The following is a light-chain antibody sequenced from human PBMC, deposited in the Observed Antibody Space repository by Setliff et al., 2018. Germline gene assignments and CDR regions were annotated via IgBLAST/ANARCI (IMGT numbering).Light chain of an antibody. CDR3: SSYAGSRNFYV. V-gene: IGLV2-8*01. CDR2: EVN. J-gene: IGLJ1*01. Sequence: QSALAQPPSASGSPGQSVTISCTGTSSDIGGYNCVSWYQQHPGKAPKLMIYEVNKRPSGVPDRFSGSKSGNTASLTVSGLQAEDEADYYCSSYAGSRNFYVFGTGTKGTVL. CDR1: SSDIGGYNC.